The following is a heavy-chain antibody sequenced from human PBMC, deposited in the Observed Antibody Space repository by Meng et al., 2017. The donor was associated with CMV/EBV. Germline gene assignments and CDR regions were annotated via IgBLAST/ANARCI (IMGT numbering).Heavy chain of an antibody. Sequence: GESLKISCAASGFTFSSYAMHWVRQAPGKGLEWVAVISYDGSNKYYADSVKGRFTISRHNSKNTLYLQMNSLRAEDTAVYYCARGLSVVVVAATEGSYGMDVWGQGTTVTVSS. D-gene: IGHD2-15*01. CDR3: ARGLSVVVVAATEGSYGMDV. V-gene: IGHV3-30-3*01. CDR1: GFTFSSYA. CDR2: ISYDGSNK. J-gene: IGHJ6*02.